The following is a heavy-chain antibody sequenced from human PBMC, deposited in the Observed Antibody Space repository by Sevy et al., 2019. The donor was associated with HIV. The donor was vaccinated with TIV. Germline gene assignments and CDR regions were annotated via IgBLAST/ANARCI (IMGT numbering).Heavy chain of an antibody. CDR2: IYIGGTT. CDR3: ARGKHVSGYYGSFDY. D-gene: IGHD5-12*01. J-gene: IGHJ4*02. V-gene: IGHV3-53*01. Sequence: GGYLRLSCAVSGLTVSNNFMSWVRQAPGKGLEWVSVIYIGGTTYYADSVKGRFTISRDNSKNTVFLQMNSLRAEDTAVYYCARGKHVSGYYGSFDYWGQGTLVTVSS. CDR1: GLTVSNNF.